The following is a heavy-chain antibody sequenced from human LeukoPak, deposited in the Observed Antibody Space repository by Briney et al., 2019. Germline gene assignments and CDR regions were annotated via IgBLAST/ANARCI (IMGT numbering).Heavy chain of an antibody. J-gene: IGHJ4*02. CDR1: GFTFSSYS. D-gene: IGHD6-13*01. V-gene: IGHV3-21*01. Sequence: GGSLRLSCAASGFTFSSYSMTWVRQAPGKGLEWVSSISSSSSYIYYADSVKGRFTISRDNAKNSLYLQMNSLRAEDTAVYYCAKDRAAAGTFDYWGQGTLVTVSS. CDR3: AKDRAAAGTFDY. CDR2: ISSSSSYI.